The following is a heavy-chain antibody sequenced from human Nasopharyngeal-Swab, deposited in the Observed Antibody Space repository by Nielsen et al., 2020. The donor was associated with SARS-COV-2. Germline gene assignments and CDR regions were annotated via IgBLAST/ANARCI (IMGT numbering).Heavy chain of an antibody. CDR2: INPNSGGT. Sequence: ASVKVSCKASGYTFTGSYMHWVRQAPGQGLEWMGRINPNSGGTNYAQKFQGRVTMTRDTSISTAYMELSRLRSDDTAVYYCARVIVVSGRGAFDIWGQGTMVTVSS. J-gene: IGHJ3*02. CDR1: GYTFTGSY. D-gene: IGHD1-26*01. V-gene: IGHV1-2*06. CDR3: ARVIVVSGRGAFDI.